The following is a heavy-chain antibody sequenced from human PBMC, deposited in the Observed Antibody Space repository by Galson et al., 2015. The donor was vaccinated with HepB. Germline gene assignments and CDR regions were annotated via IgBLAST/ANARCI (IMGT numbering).Heavy chain of an antibody. CDR3: AKDAYLYYYDSSGYYY. CDR1: GFTFSSYA. D-gene: IGHD3-22*01. CDR2: ISGSGGST. Sequence: SLRLSCAASGFTFSSYAMSWVRQAPGKGLEWVSAISGSGGSTYYADSVKGRFTISRDNSKNTLYLQMNSLRAEDTAVYYCAKDAYLYYYDSSGYYYWGQGTLVTVSS. V-gene: IGHV3-23*01. J-gene: IGHJ4*02.